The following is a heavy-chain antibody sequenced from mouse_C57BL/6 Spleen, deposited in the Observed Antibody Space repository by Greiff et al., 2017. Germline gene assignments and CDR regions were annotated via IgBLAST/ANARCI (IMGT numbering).Heavy chain of an antibody. D-gene: IGHD1-3*01. CDR3: ATSVRHYAMDY. Sequence: QVQLQQPGAELVKPGASVTMSCKASGYTFTSYWITWVKQRPGQGLEWIGDIYPGSVSTNYNEKFKSKATLPVDTSSSTAYMQLSSLTSEDSAVYYCATSVRHYAMDYWGQGTSVTVSS. J-gene: IGHJ4*01. V-gene: IGHV1-55*01. CDR2: IYPGSVST. CDR1: GYTFTSYW.